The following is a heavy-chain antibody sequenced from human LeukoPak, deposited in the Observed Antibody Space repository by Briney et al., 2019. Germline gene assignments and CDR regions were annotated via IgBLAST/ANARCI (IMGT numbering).Heavy chain of an antibody. D-gene: IGHD3-16*01. V-gene: IGHV3-30*04. J-gene: IGHJ4*02. Sequence: GGSLRLSCAASGFTFRSYAMHWVRQAPGTGLEWVSFISYDGNNQYYADSVKGRFTISRGNSKNTLYLQMNSLRTEDTAVYYCAKDAGDQGYFDYWGQGTLVTVSS. CDR2: ISYDGNNQ. CDR3: AKDAGDQGYFDY. CDR1: GFTFRSYA.